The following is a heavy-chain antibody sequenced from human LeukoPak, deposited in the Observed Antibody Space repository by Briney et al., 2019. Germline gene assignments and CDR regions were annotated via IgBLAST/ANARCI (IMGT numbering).Heavy chain of an antibody. D-gene: IGHD6-19*01. CDR2: INSDGSTT. CDR1: GFTFSTYE. Sequence: GGSLRLSCAASGFTFSTYEMNWVRQAPGKGLVWVSRINSDGSTTSYADSVMGRFTISRDNAKNTLYLQMNSLRAEDTAVYYCARVIYSGWQGELSDWGQGTLVTVSS. CDR3: ARVIYSGWQGELSD. V-gene: IGHV3-74*01. J-gene: IGHJ4*02.